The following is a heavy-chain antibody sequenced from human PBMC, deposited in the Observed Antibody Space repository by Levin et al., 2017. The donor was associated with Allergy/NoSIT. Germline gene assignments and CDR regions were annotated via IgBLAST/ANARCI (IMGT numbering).Heavy chain of an antibody. J-gene: IGHJ4*02. Sequence: PGESLKISCAASGFTFSNYDLHWVRQAAGKGLEWVSAIGTTGDTYYAGSVKGRFTISREDAQNSLYLQMNSLRAGDTAVYYCAREFRPSYEGDYAIGYWGQGTLVTVSS. CDR3: AREFRPSYEGDYAIGY. V-gene: IGHV3-13*04. CDR2: IGTTGDT. D-gene: IGHD4-17*01. CDR1: GFTFSNYD.